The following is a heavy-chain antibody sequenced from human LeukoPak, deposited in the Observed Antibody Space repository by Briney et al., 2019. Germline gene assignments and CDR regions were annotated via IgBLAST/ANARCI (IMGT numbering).Heavy chain of an antibody. V-gene: IGHV4-4*02. CDR1: GGSISSDHW. CDR2: IHHSGST. CDR3: ASKLTAVAGYFDY. D-gene: IGHD6-19*01. Sequence: SGTLSLTCAVSGGSISSDHWWSWVRQPPGKGLEWVGEIHHSGSTNYNPSLKSRVTISLDKFKNQFSLKLSSVTAADTAVYYCASKLTAVAGYFDYWGQGTLVTVSS. J-gene: IGHJ4*02.